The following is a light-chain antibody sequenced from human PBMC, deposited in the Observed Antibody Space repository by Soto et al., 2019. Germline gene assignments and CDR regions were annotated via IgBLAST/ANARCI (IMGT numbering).Light chain of an antibody. Sequence: QSALTQPASVSGSPGQSITISCTGTSSDVGAYDYVSWFQQHPDKAPKLIISVVTNRPSGVSNRFSGSKSGNTASLTISGLQSENVAHYYWGLYTNSDTPYVFATGTKLTVL. V-gene: IGLV2-14*01. J-gene: IGLJ1*01. CDR3: GLYTNSDTPYV. CDR2: VVT. CDR1: SSDVGAYDY.